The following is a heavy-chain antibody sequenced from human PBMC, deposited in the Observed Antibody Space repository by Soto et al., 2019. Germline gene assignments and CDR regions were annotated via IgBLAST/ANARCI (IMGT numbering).Heavy chain of an antibody. CDR1: GGSISSGDYY. Sequence: PSETLSLTCTVSGGSISSGDYYWSWIRQPPGKGLEWIGYIYYSGSTYCNPSLKSRVTISVDTSKNQFSLKLSSVTAADTAVYYCARNGDSTGTFYYGMDVWGQGTTVTVSS. J-gene: IGHJ6*02. V-gene: IGHV4-30-4*01. CDR3: ARNGDSTGTFYYGMDV. D-gene: IGHD4-17*01. CDR2: IYYSGST.